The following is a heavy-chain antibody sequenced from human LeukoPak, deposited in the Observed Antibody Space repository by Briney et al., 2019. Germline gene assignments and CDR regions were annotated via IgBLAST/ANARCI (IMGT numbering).Heavy chain of an antibody. Sequence: PGRSLRLSCAASGFIFDNFAIHWVRQAPGRGLEVGSIVSFDGTNNFYGDSVKGRFTVSRDNSNNTVYLHMNSLRPDDTAVYFCARDRNVVGADFDSWGQGTLVTVSS. V-gene: IGHV3-30*04. CDR2: VSFDGTNN. CDR1: GFIFDNFA. CDR3: ARDRNVVGADFDS. J-gene: IGHJ5*01. D-gene: IGHD4/OR15-4a*01.